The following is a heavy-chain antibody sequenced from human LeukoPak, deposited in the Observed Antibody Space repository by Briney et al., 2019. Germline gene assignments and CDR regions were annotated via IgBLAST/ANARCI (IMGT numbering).Heavy chain of an antibody. CDR1: GGSFSGYY. J-gene: IGHJ5*02. V-gene: IGHV4-34*01. CDR3: ARRPYYYGSGKINWFDP. D-gene: IGHD3-10*01. CDR2: INHSGST. Sequence: SETLSLTCAVYGGSFSGYYWSWIRQPPGKGLEWIGEINHSGSTNYNPSLKSRVTISVDTSKNQFSLKLSSVTAADTAVYYCARRPYYYGSGKINWFDPWGQGTLVTVSS.